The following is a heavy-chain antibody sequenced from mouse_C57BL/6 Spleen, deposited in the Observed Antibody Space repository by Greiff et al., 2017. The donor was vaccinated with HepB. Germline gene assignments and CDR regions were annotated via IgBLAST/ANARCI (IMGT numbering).Heavy chain of an antibody. CDR3: ARSGIYYYGSSYDFDY. CDR2: ISSGSSTI. Sequence: EVKVEESGGGLVKPGGSLKLSCAASGFTFSDYGMHWVRQAPEKGLEWVAYISSGSSTIYYADTVKGRFTISRDNAKNTLFLQMTSLRSEDTAMYYCARSGIYYYGSSYDFDYWGQGTTLTVSS. D-gene: IGHD1-1*01. V-gene: IGHV5-17*01. CDR1: GFTFSDYG. J-gene: IGHJ2*01.